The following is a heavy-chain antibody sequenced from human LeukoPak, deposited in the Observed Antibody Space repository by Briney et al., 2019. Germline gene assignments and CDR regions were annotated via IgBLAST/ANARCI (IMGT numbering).Heavy chain of an antibody. CDR2: IYYSGGT. V-gene: IGHV4-39*02. CDR1: GGSISSSSYY. D-gene: IGHD3-10*01. CDR3: ARLAAVSGFYYFDY. Sequence: SETLSLTCTVSGGSISSSSYYWGWIRQPPGKGLEWIGSIYYSGGTYYNPSLKSRVTISVDTSKKHFSLMLSSVTAADTAVYYCARLAAVSGFYYFDYWGQGTLVTVSS. J-gene: IGHJ4*02.